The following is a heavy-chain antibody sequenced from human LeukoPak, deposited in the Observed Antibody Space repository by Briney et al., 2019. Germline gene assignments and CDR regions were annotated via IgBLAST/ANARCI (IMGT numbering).Heavy chain of an antibody. D-gene: IGHD1-26*01. CDR1: GFTFSTYG. J-gene: IGHJ1*01. V-gene: IGHV3-23*01. CDR2: ISGSGGST. Sequence: GGSLRLSCAASGFTFSTYGMTWVRQAPGKGLEWVSAISGSGGSTYYADSVKGRFTISRDNSKNTLYLQMNSLRAEDTALYYCAKIVGATSSYFQHWGQGTLVTVSS. CDR3: AKIVGATSSYFQH.